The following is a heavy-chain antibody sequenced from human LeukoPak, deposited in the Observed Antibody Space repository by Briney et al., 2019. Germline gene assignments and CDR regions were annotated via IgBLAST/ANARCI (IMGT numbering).Heavy chain of an antibody. CDR3: ARDGGIAAAGNWFDP. J-gene: IGHJ5*02. Sequence: GASVTVSCKASGYTFTSYGISWVRQAPGQGLEWMGWISAYNGNTNYAQKLQGRVTMTTDTSTSTAYMELRSLRSDDTAVYYCARDGGIAAAGNWFDPWGQGTLVTVSS. D-gene: IGHD6-13*01. CDR2: ISAYNGNT. V-gene: IGHV1-18*01. CDR1: GYTFTSYG.